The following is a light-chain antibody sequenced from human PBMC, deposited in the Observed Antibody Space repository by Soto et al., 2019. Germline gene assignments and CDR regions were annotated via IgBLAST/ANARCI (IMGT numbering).Light chain of an antibody. CDR3: QQCNNWPLT. Sequence: EVVMTQSPATLSVSPVEGGTLSCRASQSISSKLAWYQQKPGQAPRLLIYAASTRATGIPARFSGSGSGTEFTLTISSLQSEDFAVYYCQQCNNWPLTFGGGTKVDIK. V-gene: IGKV3-15*01. CDR1: QSISSK. J-gene: IGKJ4*01. CDR2: AAS.